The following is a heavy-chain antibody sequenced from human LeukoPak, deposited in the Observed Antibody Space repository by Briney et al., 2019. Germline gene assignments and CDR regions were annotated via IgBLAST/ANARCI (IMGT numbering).Heavy chain of an antibody. CDR2: IIPIFGTA. J-gene: IGHJ5*02. CDR1: GYTFTSYG. Sequence: SVKVSCKASGYTFTSYGISWVRQAPGQGLEWMGGIIPIFGTANYAQKFQGRVTITADESTSTAYMELSSLRSEDTAVYYCARGGTTGTFSDWFDPWGQGTLVTVSS. V-gene: IGHV1-69*13. CDR3: ARGGTTGTFSDWFDP. D-gene: IGHD1-1*01.